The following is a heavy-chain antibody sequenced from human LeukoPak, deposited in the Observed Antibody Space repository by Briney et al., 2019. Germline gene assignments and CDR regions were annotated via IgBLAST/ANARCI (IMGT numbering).Heavy chain of an antibody. J-gene: IGHJ5*01. V-gene: IGHV1-3*01. CDR2: INAGNGNT. D-gene: IGHD6-19*01. CDR3: TRGVSASSGWYVIDS. CDR1: GYTFTTYA. Sequence: ASVKVSCKASGYTFTTYAMHWVRQAPGQRLEWMGWINAGNGNTKYSQKFQGRVTITSDTSASTTYMELSSLRSEDTAVYYCTRGVSASSGWYVIDSWGQGTLVAVSS.